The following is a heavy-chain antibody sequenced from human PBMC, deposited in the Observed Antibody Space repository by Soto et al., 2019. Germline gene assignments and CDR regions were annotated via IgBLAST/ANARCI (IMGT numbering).Heavy chain of an antibody. CDR2: IDPSDSYT. D-gene: IGHD2-15*01. CDR3: ARHEADSSGGSCYDYYYGMDV. CDR1: GYSFTSYW. V-gene: IGHV5-10-1*01. Sequence: GESLKISCKGSGYSFTSYWISWVRQMPGKGLEWMGRIDPSDSYTNYSPSFQGHVTISADKSISTAYLQWSSLKASDTAMYYCARHEADSSGGSCYDYYYGMDVWGQGTTVTVSS. J-gene: IGHJ6*02.